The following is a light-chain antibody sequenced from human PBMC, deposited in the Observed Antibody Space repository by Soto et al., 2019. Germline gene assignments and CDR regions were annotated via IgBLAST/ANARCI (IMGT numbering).Light chain of an antibody. CDR3: SSYAASDSFVV. V-gene: IGLV2-8*01. J-gene: IGLJ2*01. CDR2: EVY. Sequence: QSALTQPPSASGSPGQSVTISCTGTSSDVGGYNYVSWYQHHPDKAPKLIIYEVYKRPSGVPDRFSGSTSGNTASLTVSGLQAEDEAEYYCSSYAASDSFVVFGGGTKLTVL. CDR1: SSDVGGYNY.